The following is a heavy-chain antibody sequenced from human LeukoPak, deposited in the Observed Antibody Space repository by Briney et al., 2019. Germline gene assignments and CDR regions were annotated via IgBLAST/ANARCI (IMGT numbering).Heavy chain of an antibody. V-gene: IGHV1-18*01. Sequence: ASVKVSCKASGYTFTSYGISWVRQAPGQGLEWMGWISAYNGNTNYAQKLQGRVTMTTDTSTSTAYMELRSLRSDDTAVHYCARDQYYDFWSGYNYYMDVWGKGTTVTVSS. CDR1: GYTFTSYG. CDR2: ISAYNGNT. CDR3: ARDQYYDFWSGYNYYMDV. D-gene: IGHD3-3*01. J-gene: IGHJ6*03.